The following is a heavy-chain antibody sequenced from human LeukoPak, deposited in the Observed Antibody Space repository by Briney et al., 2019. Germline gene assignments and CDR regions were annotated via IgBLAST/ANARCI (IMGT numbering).Heavy chain of an antibody. J-gene: IGHJ4*02. CDR1: GFTFSSYA. CDR2: ISGSGGST. D-gene: IGHD5-18*01. Sequence: GGSLRLSCADSGFTFSSYAMRLVRQAPGKGLEWVSAISGSGGSTYYANSVKGRFTISRDNSKNTLYLQMNSLRAEDTAVYYCAKPIGPDTRLFYWGQGTLVTVSS. CDR3: AKPIGPDTRLFY. V-gene: IGHV3-23*01.